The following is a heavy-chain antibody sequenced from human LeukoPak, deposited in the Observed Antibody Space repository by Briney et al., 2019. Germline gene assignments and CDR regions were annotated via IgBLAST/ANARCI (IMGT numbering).Heavy chain of an antibody. D-gene: IGHD2-2*01. Sequence: SVKVSCKASGGTFSSYAISGVRQAPGQGLEWMGGIIPIFGTANYAQKFQGRVTITTDESTSTAYMELSSLRSEDTAVYYCATSQVPAAPRAGHTAFDIWGQGTMVTVSS. CDR3: ATSQVPAAPRAGHTAFDI. V-gene: IGHV1-69*05. CDR1: GGTFSSYA. J-gene: IGHJ3*02. CDR2: IIPIFGTA.